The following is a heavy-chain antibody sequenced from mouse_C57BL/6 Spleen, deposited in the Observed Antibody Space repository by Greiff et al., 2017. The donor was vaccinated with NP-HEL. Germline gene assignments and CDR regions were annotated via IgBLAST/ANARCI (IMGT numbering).Heavy chain of an antibody. V-gene: IGHV1-4*01. J-gene: IGHJ2*01. CDR2: INPSSGYT. Sequence: QVQLKQSGAELARPGASVKMSCKASGYTFTSYTMHWVKQRPGQGLEWIGYINPSSGYTKYNQKFKDKATLTADKSSITAYMQLSSLTSEDSAVYYCARSELYYWDYWGQGTTLTVSS. CDR3: ARSELYYWDY. CDR1: GYTFTSYT.